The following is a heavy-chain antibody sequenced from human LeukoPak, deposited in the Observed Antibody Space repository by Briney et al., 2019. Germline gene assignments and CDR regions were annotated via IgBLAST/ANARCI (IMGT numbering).Heavy chain of an antibody. CDR1: GFTFSSYA. Sequence: PGGSLRLSCAASGFTFSSYAMSWVRQAPGKGLEWVSAISGSGGSTYYADSVKGRFTIFRDNSKNTLYLQMNSLRAEDTAVYYCARDDSSGYPYYFDYWGQGTLVTVSS. V-gene: IGHV3-23*01. CDR2: ISGSGGST. J-gene: IGHJ4*02. CDR3: ARDDSSGYPYYFDY. D-gene: IGHD3-22*01.